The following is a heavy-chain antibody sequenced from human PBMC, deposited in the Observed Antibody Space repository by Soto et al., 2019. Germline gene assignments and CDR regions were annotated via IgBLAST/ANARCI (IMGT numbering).Heavy chain of an antibody. CDR3: ANWYTYPFDY. CDR2: ISRSAGST. D-gene: IGHD3-16*01. J-gene: IGHJ4*02. CDR1: GFTFTFDA. V-gene: IGHV3-23*01. Sequence: EVQLLESGGGLVQPGGSLRLSCAGSGFTFTFDAMGWVRQAPGKGLEWVSTISRSAGSTYYADSVKGRFSMSRDNSKNTLYLQMNSLTAEDTAVYYCANWYTYPFDYWGQGTLVTVSS.